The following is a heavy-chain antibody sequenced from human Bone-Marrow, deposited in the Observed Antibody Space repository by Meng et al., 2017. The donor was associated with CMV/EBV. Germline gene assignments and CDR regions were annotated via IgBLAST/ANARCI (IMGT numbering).Heavy chain of an antibody. CDR3: ASLPLYSNPPANYYYGMDV. J-gene: IGHJ6*02. CDR2: ISGSGGST. CDR1: GFTFSSYA. D-gene: IGHD4-11*01. Sequence: GESLKISCAASGFTFSSYAMSWVRQAPGKGLEWVSAISGSGGSTYYADPVKGRFTISRDNSKNTLYLQMNSLRAEDTAVYYCASLPLYSNPPANYYYGMDVWGQGTTVTVSS. V-gene: IGHV3-23*01.